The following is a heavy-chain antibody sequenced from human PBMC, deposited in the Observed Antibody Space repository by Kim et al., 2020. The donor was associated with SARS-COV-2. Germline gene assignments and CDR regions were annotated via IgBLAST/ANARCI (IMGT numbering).Heavy chain of an antibody. V-gene: IGHV3-48*02. CDR1: GFTFSSYS. CDR2: ISSSSSTI. J-gene: IGHJ4*02. Sequence: GGSLRLSCAASGFTFSSYSMNWVRQAPGKGLEWVSYISSSSSTIYYADSVKGRFTISRDNAKNSLYLQMNSLRDEDTAVYYCARGTYYYDSSGYYSLGYWGQGTLVTVSS. CDR3: ARGTYYYDSSGYYSLGY. D-gene: IGHD3-22*01.